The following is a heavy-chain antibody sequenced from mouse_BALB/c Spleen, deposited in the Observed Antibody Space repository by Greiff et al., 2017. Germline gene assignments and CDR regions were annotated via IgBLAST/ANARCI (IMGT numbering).Heavy chain of an antibody. CDR1: GYTFSSYW. CDR2: ILPGSGST. CDR3: ASGGYFDD. V-gene: IGHV1-9*01. Sequence: QVQLQQSGAELMKPGASVKISFKATGYTFSSYWIEWVKQRPGHGLEWIGEILPGSGSTNYNEKFKGKATFTADTSSNTAYMQLSSLTSEDSAVYYCASGGYFDDWGQGTTLTVSS. J-gene: IGHJ2*01.